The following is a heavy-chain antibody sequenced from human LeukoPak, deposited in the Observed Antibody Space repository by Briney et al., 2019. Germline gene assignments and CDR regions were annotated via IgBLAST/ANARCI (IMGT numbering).Heavy chain of an antibody. Sequence: GGSLRLSCAASGFTFDDYGMSWVRQAPGKGLEWVSGINWNGGSTGYADSVKGRFTVSRDNAKNSLYLQMNSLRTEDTALYYCARQGFDGMDVWGQGTTVTVSS. V-gene: IGHV3-20*04. J-gene: IGHJ6*02. CDR2: INWNGGST. CDR1: GFTFDDYG. CDR3: ARQGFDGMDV.